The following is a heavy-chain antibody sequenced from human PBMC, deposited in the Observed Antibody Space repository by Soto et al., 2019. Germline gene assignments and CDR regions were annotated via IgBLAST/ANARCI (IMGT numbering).Heavy chain of an antibody. D-gene: IGHD3-10*01. V-gene: IGHV1-18*01. J-gene: IGHJ4*02. CDR3: ARDLFQYYYGSGGDY. CDR1: GYTFTSYG. CDR2: ISAYNGNT. Sequence: QVQLVQSGAEVKKPGASVKVSCKASGYTFTSYGISWVRQAPGQGLEWMGWISAYNGNTNYAQKLQGRVTMTTDTSTSTAYMELRSLKSDDTAGYYFARDLFQYYYGSGGDYWGQGTLVTVSS.